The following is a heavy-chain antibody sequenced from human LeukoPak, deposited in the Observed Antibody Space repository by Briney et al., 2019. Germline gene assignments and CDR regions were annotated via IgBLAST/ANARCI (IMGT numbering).Heavy chain of an antibody. Sequence: ASVKVSCKASGYTFTSYAMNWVRQAPGQGLEWMGWINTNTGNPTYAQGFTGRFVFSLDTSVSTAYPQISSLKAEDTAVYYCARDMIAVAKDGAFDIWGQGTMVTVSS. V-gene: IGHV7-4-1*02. D-gene: IGHD3-22*01. CDR2: INTNTGNP. J-gene: IGHJ3*02. CDR1: GYTFTSYA. CDR3: ARDMIAVAKDGAFDI.